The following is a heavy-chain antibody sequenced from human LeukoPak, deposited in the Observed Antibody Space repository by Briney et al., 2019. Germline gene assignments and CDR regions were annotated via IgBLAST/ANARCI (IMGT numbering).Heavy chain of an antibody. CDR1: GGSISSSNNY. CDR3: ARGGSSSWPEFDP. D-gene: IGHD6-13*01. Sequence: SETLSLTCTVSGGSISSSNNYWDWIRQPPGKGLEWIGSMYYSGSTNYNPSLKSRVTMSLDTSKNQFSLKLSSVTAADTAVYYCARGGSSSWPEFDPWAQGTLVTVSS. J-gene: IGHJ5*02. CDR2: MYYSGST. V-gene: IGHV4-39*07.